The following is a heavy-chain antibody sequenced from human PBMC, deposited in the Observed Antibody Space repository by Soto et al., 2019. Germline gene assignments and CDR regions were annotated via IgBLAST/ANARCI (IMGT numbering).Heavy chain of an antibody. Sequence: QVQLVQSGAEVKKPGASVKVSCKASGYTFGSFGISWVRQAPGQGLQWMGWMSAYNGNTNYARKVQDRVTMTRDTSTSTAYMELRSLRSDDTAVYYCARGNGPARNHWGQGTLVTVSS. CDR2: MSAYNGNT. J-gene: IGHJ4*02. CDR1: GYTFGSFG. V-gene: IGHV1-18*01. CDR3: ARGNGPARNH. D-gene: IGHD6-6*01.